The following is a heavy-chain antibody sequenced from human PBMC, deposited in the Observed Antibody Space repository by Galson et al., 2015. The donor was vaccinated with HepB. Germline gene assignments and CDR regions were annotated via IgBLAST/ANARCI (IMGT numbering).Heavy chain of an antibody. V-gene: IGHV3-30*18. CDR2: ISYDGSNK. CDR3: AKGGDYCSSTSCYDGYYYYYMDV. J-gene: IGHJ6*03. Sequence: SLRLSCAASGFTFSSYGMHWVRQAPGKGLEWVAVISYDGSNKYYADSVKGRFTISRDNSKNTLYLQMNSLRAEDTAVYYCAKGGDYCSSTSCYDGYYYYYMDVWGKGTTVTVSS. D-gene: IGHD2-2*01. CDR1: GFTFSSYG.